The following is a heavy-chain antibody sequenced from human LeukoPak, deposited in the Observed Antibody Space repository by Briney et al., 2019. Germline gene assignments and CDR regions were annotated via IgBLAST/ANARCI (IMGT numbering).Heavy chain of an antibody. V-gene: IGHV3-48*01. CDR1: GFAFSSYS. CDR3: ARVLRYFDWLSPPDY. CDR2: ISSSSSTI. J-gene: IGHJ4*02. D-gene: IGHD3-9*01. Sequence: GGSLRLSCAASGFAFSSYSMHWVRQAPGKGLEWVSYISSSSSTIYYADSVKGRFTISRDNAKNSLYLQMNSLRAEDTAVYYCARVLRYFDWLSPPDYWGQGTLVTVSS.